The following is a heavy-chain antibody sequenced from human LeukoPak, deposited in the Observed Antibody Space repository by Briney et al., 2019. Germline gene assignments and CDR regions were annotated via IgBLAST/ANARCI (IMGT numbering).Heavy chain of an antibody. J-gene: IGHJ4*02. CDR1: GFTFSTYG. D-gene: IGHD3-3*01. Sequence: PGGSLRLSCAASGFTFSTYGMGWVRQAPGEGLEWVSSISGSGDSTYYADSVKGRFTISRDNSKNTLYLQMNSLRADDTAVYYCASSDPVLRFLEWFRFDYWGQGTLVTVSS. V-gene: IGHV3-23*01. CDR3: ASSDPVLRFLEWFRFDY. CDR2: ISGSGDST.